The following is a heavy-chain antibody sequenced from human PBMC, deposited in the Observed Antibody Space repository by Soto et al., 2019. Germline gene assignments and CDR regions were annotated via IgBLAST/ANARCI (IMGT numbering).Heavy chain of an antibody. J-gene: IGHJ4*02. CDR1: GFTFSSHG. Sequence: QVQLVQSGGGMVQPGRSLRLSCGASGFTFSSHGMHWVRQAPGKGLEWVAVIWYDGSNKYYANSVRGRFTISRDNSKNSVDLQRNSLRADDTAVYYCARWGDNNVFDYCGKGTLVTVSS. V-gene: IGHV3-33*01. D-gene: IGHD1-1*01. CDR2: IWYDGSNK. CDR3: ARWGDNNVFDY.